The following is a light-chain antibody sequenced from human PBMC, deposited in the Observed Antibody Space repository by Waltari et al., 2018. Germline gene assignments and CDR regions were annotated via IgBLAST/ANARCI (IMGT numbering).Light chain of an antibody. CDR3: QQYDNLRLFT. J-gene: IGKJ3*01. V-gene: IGKV1-33*01. CDR1: QDISNY. Sequence: DIQMTQSPSFLSASVGDRVTITCQASQDISNYLNWYQQKPGKAPKLLIYDASNLETGVPSRFSGSGSGTDFTFTISSLQPEDIATYYCQQYDNLRLFTFGPGTKVDIK. CDR2: DAS.